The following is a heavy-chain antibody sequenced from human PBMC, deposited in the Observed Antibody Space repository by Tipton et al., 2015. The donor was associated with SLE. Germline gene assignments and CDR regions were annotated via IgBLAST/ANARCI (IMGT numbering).Heavy chain of an antibody. CDR2: IYTTGNT. V-gene: IGHV4-39*07. J-gene: IGHJ3*02. CDR3: ARVTGELALHGAIDI. Sequence: TLSLTCTVSGGSVSSRSYYWGWIRQPPGKGLEWIGSIYTTGNTDYNPSLKSRVTILVDTSKNQFSPKLRSVAAADTAVYYCARVTGELALHGAIDIWGQGTLVTVSS. D-gene: IGHD3-10*01. CDR1: GGSVSSRSYY.